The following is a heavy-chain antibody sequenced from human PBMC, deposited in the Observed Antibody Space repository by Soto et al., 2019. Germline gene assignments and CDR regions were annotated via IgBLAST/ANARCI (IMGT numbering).Heavy chain of an antibody. D-gene: IGHD3-22*01. CDR2: ISAFNGKT. CDR3: ARDRVPKSSGFFPFDY. J-gene: IGHJ4*01. CDR1: GYTFNIYG. Sequence: QIQLVQSGAEVKKPGASVKASCKASGYTFNIYGINWVRQAPGQGLEWMGWISAFNGKTNYAQNVQGRVTMTTDTATSTAYVELRSLRSDDTAVYYWARDRVPKSSGFFPFDYWGHGTLVTVSS. V-gene: IGHV1-18*01.